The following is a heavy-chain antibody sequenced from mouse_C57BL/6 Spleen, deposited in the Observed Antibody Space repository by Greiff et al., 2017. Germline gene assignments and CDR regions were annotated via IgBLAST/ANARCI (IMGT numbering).Heavy chain of an antibody. V-gene: IGHV1-59*01. CDR1: GYTFTSYW. CDR2: IDPSDSYT. D-gene: IGHD2-5*01. Sequence: QVQLQQSGAELVRPGTSVKLSCTASGYTFTSYWMHWVKQRPGQGLEWIGVIDPSDSYTNYNQKFKGKATLTVDTSSSTAYMQLSSLTSEDSAVYYCARYSNYVWWFAYWGQGTLVTVSA. J-gene: IGHJ3*01. CDR3: ARYSNYVWWFAY.